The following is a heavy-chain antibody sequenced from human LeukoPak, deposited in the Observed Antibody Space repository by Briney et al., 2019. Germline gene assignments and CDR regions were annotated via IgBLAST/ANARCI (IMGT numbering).Heavy chain of an antibody. V-gene: IGHV3-21*04. CDR1: GFTFSSSS. J-gene: IGHJ4*02. CDR2: ISSSSSYI. Sequence: GGSLRLSCAASGFTFSSSSMNWVRQAPGKGLEWVSSISSSSSYIYYADSVKCRFTISRDNAKNSLYLQMNSLRAEDTALYYCAKDIEAVGATLDYWGQGTLVTVSS. CDR3: AKDIEAVGATLDY. D-gene: IGHD1-26*01.